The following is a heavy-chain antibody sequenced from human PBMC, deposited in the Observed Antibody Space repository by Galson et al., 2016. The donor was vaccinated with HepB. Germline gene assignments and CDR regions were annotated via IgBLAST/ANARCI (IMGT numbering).Heavy chain of an antibody. V-gene: IGHV1-18*01. CDR1: GHTFTDYS. CDR2: ISAYSGDT. Sequence: SVKVSCKVSGHTFTDYSFNWLRQAPGQGLEWMGWISAYSGDTGYSQKFQDRVIMTKDTSTRTVYMDLKSLRSDDTAVYYCARELAVSGTNAFDIWGQGTVVTVSS. D-gene: IGHD6-19*01. CDR3: ARELAVSGTNAFDI. J-gene: IGHJ3*02.